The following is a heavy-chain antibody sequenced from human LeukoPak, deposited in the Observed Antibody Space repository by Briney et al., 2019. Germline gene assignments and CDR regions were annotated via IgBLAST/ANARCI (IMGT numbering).Heavy chain of an antibody. V-gene: IGHV1-18*01. Sequence: GASVKVSCKASGYTFTSYGISWVRQAPGQGLEWMGWISAYNGNTNYAQKLQGRVTMTTDTSTSTAYMELRSLRSDDTAVYYCARENRPMVRGVIIDYWGQGTLVTVSS. J-gene: IGHJ4*02. D-gene: IGHD3-10*01. CDR1: GYTFTSYG. CDR2: ISAYNGNT. CDR3: ARENRPMVRGVIIDY.